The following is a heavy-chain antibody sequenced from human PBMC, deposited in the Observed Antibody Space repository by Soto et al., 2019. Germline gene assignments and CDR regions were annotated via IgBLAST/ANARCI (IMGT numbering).Heavy chain of an antibody. V-gene: IGHV4-30-2*06. CDR3: AIAPPGPSPRWVL. CDR2: IYPTGST. Sequence: QLQLRESGSGLVKPSETLSLTCTVSGGSISSGGYSWSWIRQSPEKGLEWLGCIYPTGSTYYHPSLKSRVTISIDTSRNQFSLNLTSVTAADTAVYYCAIAPPGPSPRWVLW. J-gene: IGHJ2*01. D-gene: IGHD3-10*01. CDR1: GGSISSGGYS.